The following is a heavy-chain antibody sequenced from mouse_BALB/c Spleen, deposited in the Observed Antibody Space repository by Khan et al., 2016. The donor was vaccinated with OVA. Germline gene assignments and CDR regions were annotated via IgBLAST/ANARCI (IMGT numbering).Heavy chain of an antibody. D-gene: IGHD1-1*02. CDR1: GYTFTDYV. CDR3: VRGGGEDRFAY. J-gene: IGHJ3*01. Sequence: QVQLQQSGAELVRPGVSVKISCKGSGYTFTDYVMHWVKQSHAKSLEWIGVISTYYGDTTHNQKFKGKATMTVDKSSSTAYMELARLTSEDAAIYCCVRGGGEDRFAYWGQGTLVTVST. CDR2: ISTYYGDT. V-gene: IGHV1S137*01.